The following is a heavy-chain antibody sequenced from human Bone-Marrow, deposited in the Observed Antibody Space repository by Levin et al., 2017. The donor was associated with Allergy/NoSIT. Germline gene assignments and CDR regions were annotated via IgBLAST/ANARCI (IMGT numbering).Heavy chain of an antibody. V-gene: IGHV1-69*13. CDR2: IIPIFGTA. J-gene: IGHJ4*02. CDR3: ARGWLPRFQYYFDY. CDR1: GGTFSSYA. Sequence: RASVKVSCKASGGTFSSYAISWVRQAPGQGLEWMGGIIPIFGTANYAQKFQGRVTITADESTSTAYMELSSLRSEDTAVYYCARGWLPRFQYYFDYWGQGTLVTVSS. D-gene: IGHD5-12*01.